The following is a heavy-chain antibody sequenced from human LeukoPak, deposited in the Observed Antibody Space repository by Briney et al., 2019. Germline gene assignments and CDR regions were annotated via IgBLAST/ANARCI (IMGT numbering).Heavy chain of an antibody. V-gene: IGHV1-58*02. CDR2: IVVGSGNT. CDR3: AAGGNSSGWYWSRKHYYYYYGMDV. Sequence: GASVKVSCKASGYTFTSYGISWVRQAPGQRLEWIGWIVVGSGNTNYAQKFQERVTITRDMSTSTAYMELSSLRSEDTAVYYCAAGGNSSGWYWSRKHYYYYYGMDVWGQGTTVTVSS. D-gene: IGHD6-19*01. CDR1: GYTFTSYG. J-gene: IGHJ6*02.